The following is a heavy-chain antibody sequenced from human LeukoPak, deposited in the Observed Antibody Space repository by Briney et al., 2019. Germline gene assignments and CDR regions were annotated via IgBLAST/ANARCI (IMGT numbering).Heavy chain of an antibody. V-gene: IGHV4-38-2*02. D-gene: IGHD3-9*01. CDR1: GYSISSGYY. CDR3: ARGPVLRYFVG. Sequence: SETLSLTCTVSGYSISSGYYWGWIRQPPGKGLEWIANVYHSESTYYNPSLKSRVTISVDTSKNQFSLKLSSVTAADTAMYYCARGPVLRYFVGWGQGTLVTVSS. CDR2: VYHSEST. J-gene: IGHJ4*02.